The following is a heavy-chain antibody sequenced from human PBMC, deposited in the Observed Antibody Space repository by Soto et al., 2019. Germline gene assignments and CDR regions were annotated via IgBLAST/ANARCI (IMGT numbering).Heavy chain of an antibody. CDR2: IIPIFGTA. Sequence: SVKVSCKASGGTFSSYAISWVRQAPGQGLEWMGGIIPIFGTANYAQKFQGRVTITADESTSTAYMELSSLRSEDTAVYYCARAYDFWSGYSQYYYYGMDVWGQGTTVTVSS. V-gene: IGHV1-69*13. CDR1: GGTFSSYA. D-gene: IGHD3-3*01. J-gene: IGHJ6*02. CDR3: ARAYDFWSGYSQYYYYGMDV.